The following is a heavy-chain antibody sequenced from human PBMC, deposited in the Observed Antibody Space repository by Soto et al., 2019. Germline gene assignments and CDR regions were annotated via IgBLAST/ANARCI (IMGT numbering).Heavy chain of an antibody. CDR2: INHSGST. J-gene: IGHJ6*02. Sequence: PSETLSLTCAVYGGSFSGYYWSWIRQPPGKGLEWIGEINHSGSTNYNPSLKSRVTISVDTSKNQFSLKLSSVTAADTAAYYCARRGSKRYSSPRSYYYGMDVWGQGTTVTVSS. CDR1: GGSFSGYY. D-gene: IGHD6-13*01. V-gene: IGHV4-34*01. CDR3: ARRGSKRYSSPRSYYYGMDV.